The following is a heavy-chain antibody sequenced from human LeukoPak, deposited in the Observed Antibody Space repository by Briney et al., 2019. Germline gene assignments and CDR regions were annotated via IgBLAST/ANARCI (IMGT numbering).Heavy chain of an antibody. CDR3: VKIARD. CDR1: GFTFSSFD. CDR2: ISPNGGST. J-gene: IGHJ4*02. V-gene: IGHV3-64D*09. Sequence: GGSLRLSCSASGFTFSSFDMHWVRQAPGKGLEYIPAISPNGGSTYHADSVKGRFTISRDNSKNTLYLQMSGLRIEDTAVYYCVKIARDWGQGTLVTVSS.